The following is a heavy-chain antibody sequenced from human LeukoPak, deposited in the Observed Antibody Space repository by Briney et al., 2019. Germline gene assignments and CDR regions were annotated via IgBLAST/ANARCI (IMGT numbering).Heavy chain of an antibody. CDR1: GFTFNTYT. V-gene: IGHV3-21*01. CDR3: ARTYYDILTGYNPYFDY. Sequence: GSLRLSCAASGFTFNTYTMNWVRQAPGKGLEWVSSITASSTAIYSADSVKGRFTISRDNAKNLLYLQMNSLRAEDTAVYYCARTYYDILTGYNPYFDYWGQGILVTVSS. CDR2: ITASSTAI. D-gene: IGHD3-9*01. J-gene: IGHJ4*02.